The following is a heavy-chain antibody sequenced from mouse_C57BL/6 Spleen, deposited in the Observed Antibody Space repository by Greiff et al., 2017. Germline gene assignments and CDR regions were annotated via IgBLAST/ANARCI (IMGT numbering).Heavy chain of an antibody. CDR3: VSRYGYDGDYAMDY. CDR1: GFSFNTYA. D-gene: IGHD2-2*01. V-gene: IGHV10-1*01. CDR2: IRSKSNNYAT. Sequence: EVKLQESGGGLVQPKGSLKLSCAASGFSFNTYAMNWVRQAPGKGLEWVARIRSKSNNYATYYADSVKDRFTISRDDSESMLYLQMNNLKTEDTAMYYCVSRYGYDGDYAMDYWGQGTSVTVSS. J-gene: IGHJ4*01.